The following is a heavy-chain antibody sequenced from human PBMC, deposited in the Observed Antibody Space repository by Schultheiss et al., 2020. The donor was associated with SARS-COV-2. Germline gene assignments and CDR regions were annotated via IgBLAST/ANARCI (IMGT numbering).Heavy chain of an antibody. V-gene: IGHV1-58*01. Sequence: SVKVSCKASGFTFTSSAVQWVRQARGQRLEWIGWIVVGSGNTNYAQKFQERVTITRDMSTSTAYMELSSLRSEDTAVYYCAADRAVMATVTRNFDYWGQGTLVTVS. CDR2: IVVGSGNT. J-gene: IGHJ4*02. CDR3: AADRAVMATVTRNFDY. D-gene: IGHD4-17*01. CDR1: GFTFTSSA.